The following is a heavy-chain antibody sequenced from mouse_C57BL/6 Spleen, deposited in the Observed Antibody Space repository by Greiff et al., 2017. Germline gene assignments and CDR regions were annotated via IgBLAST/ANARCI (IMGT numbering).Heavy chain of an antibody. CDR1: GFSLTSYG. CDR3: SHYYGSSYGAY. J-gene: IGHJ3*01. D-gene: IGHD1-1*01. V-gene: IGHV2-3*01. CDR2: IWGDGST. Sequence: VQLQESGPGLVALSQSLSITCTVSGFSLTSYGVSWVRQPPGKGLEWLGVIWGDGSTNYHSALISRLSISKDNSKSQVFSKLNSLQTDDTATYYCSHYYGSSYGAYWGQGTLVTVSA.